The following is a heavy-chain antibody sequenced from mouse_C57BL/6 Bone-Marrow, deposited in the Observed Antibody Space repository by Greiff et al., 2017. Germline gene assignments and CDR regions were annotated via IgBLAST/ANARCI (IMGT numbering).Heavy chain of an antibody. CDR3: TREDYYSNSWWYFDV. CDR1: GYTFTDYE. Sequence: QVQLQQSGAELVRPGASVTLSCKASGYTFTDYEMHWVKQTPVHGLEWIGAIDPETGGTAYNQKFKGKAILTADKSSSTAYMALRSLTSEDSAVYYCTREDYYSNSWWYFDVWGTGTTVTVSS. CDR2: IDPETGGT. D-gene: IGHD2-5*01. J-gene: IGHJ1*03. V-gene: IGHV1-15*01.